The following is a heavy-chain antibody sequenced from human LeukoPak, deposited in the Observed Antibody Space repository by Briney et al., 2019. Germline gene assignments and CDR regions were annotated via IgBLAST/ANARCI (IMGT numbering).Heavy chain of an antibody. CDR1: GYTLTSFA. J-gene: IGHJ3*01. V-gene: IGHV7-4-1*02. D-gene: IGHD6-19*01. Sequence: ASVKVSCKASGYTLTSFAMNWVRQAPGQGLEWMGWINTNTGSPTYAQGFTGRFVFSLDTSVNTAYLQISSLKAEDTAVYYCAVGLGSGWYWEGGFDLWGQGTMVTVSS. CDR2: INTNTGSP. CDR3: AVGLGSGWYWEGGFDL.